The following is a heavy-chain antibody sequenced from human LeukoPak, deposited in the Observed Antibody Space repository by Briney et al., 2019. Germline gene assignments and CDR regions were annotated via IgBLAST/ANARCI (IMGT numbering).Heavy chain of an antibody. CDR2: IIPIFGTA. CDR1: GGTFSSYA. J-gene: IGHJ6*02. CDR3: ARDYYDSYGMDV. Sequence: SVKVSCTASGGTFSSYAISWVRQAPGQGLEWMGGIIPIFGTANYAQKFQGRVTITADESTSTAYMELSSLRSEDTAVYYCARDYYDSYGMDVWGQGTTVTVSS. V-gene: IGHV1-69*01. D-gene: IGHD3-22*01.